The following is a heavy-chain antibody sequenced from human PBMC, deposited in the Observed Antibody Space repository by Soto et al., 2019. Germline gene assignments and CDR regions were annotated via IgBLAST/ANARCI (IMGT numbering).Heavy chain of an antibody. V-gene: IGHV3-23*01. CDR3: AKEHGVGIGMVTSYFDD. D-gene: IGHD5-18*01. Sequence: EVQLLESGGGLVQPGGSLRLSCVASGITFGNYRDYALNWVRQAPGKGLEWVSGISGSGISTYYADSVKGRFSISRDNPRNTVSLQMNSLRVDDTAIYYCAKEHGVGIGMVTSYFDDWGQGALVTVSS. CDR2: ISGSGIST. J-gene: IGHJ4*02. CDR1: GITFGNYRDYA.